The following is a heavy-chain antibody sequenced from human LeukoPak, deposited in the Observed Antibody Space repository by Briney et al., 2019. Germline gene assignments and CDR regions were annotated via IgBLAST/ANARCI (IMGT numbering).Heavy chain of an antibody. CDR3: AGDNAMVVTQRGGVLYDY. D-gene: IGHD4-23*01. V-gene: IGHV1-69*05. CDR1: GGTFSSYA. Sequence: SVKVSCKASGGTFSSYAISWVRQAPGQGLEWMGRIIPIFGTANYAQKFQGRVTITTDESTSTACMELSSLRSEDTAVYYCAGDNAMVVTQRGGVLYDYWGQGTLVTVSS. CDR2: IIPIFGTA. J-gene: IGHJ4*02.